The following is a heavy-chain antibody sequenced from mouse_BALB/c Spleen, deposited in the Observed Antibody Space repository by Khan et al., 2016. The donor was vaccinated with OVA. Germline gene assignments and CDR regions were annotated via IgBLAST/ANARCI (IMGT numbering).Heavy chain of an antibody. J-gene: IGHJ3*01. CDR1: GYSFTTYY. CDR2: IDPFNDNT. CDR3: TRLGRNNWFAY. D-gene: IGHD4-1*01. Sequence: EVELVESGPELLKPGTSVKISCKTSGYSFTTYYIHWVRQSHGKSLEWIGYIDPFNDNTNYSQKFKGRATLTVDRSSSTAYMHLSSLTSDDSAVFYCTRLGRNNWFAYWGEGTLVTVSA. V-gene: IGHV1S135*01.